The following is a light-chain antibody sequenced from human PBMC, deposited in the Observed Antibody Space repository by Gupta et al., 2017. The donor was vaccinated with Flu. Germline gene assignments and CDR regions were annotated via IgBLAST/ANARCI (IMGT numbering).Light chain of an antibody. V-gene: IGKV3-11*01. J-gene: IGKJ4*01. CDR2: GAS. CDR3: QQRSNWPFT. Sequence: IVLTQSPVTLSLSSGERATLSCRANQSVSTYLAWYQQKPGQAPRLLIHGASYRATGIPARFRGSGHATDFTLSVSSLESEDFAVYYCQQRSNWPFTFGGGTRVEI. CDR1: QSVSTY.